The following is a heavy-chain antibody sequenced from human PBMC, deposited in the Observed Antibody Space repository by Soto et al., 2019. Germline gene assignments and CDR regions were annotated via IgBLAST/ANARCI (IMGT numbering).Heavy chain of an antibody. CDR1: GFTFTTYS. CDR3: ARDQWGSLNDH. D-gene: IGHD1-26*01. Sequence: GGSLRLSCAAAGFTFTTYSMSWVRQAPGKGLEWVAYINEDGSEKKYVDSIEGRFTISRDNAKNSLYLQMSSLRAEDTAVYYCARDQWGSLNDHWGQGTLVTVSS. J-gene: IGHJ4*02. V-gene: IGHV3-7*01. CDR2: INEDGSEK.